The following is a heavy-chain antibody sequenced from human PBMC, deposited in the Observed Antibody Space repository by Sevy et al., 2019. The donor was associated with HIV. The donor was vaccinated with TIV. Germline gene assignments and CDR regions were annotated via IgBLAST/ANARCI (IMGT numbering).Heavy chain of an antibody. J-gene: IGHJ4*02. V-gene: IGHV3-66*01. CDR3: ARVNYYDSSGYPY. CDR1: GFTVSSNY. CDR2: IYSGGST. Sequence: GGSLRLSCAASGFTVSSNYMSWVRQAPVKGLEWVSVIYSGGSTYYADSVKGRFTISRDNSKNTLYLQMNSLRAEDTAVYYCARVNYYDSSGYPYWGQGTLVTVSS. D-gene: IGHD3-22*01.